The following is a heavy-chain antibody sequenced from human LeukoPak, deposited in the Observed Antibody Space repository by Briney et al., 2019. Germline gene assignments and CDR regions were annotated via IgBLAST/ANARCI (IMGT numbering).Heavy chain of an antibody. V-gene: IGHV3-33*01. D-gene: IGHD1-26*01. CDR1: GFTFSSYG. J-gene: IGHJ4*02. CDR3: ARSWECELLGCFDY. CDR2: IWYDGSNK. Sequence: GGSLRLSCAASGFTFSSYGMHWVRQAPGKGLEWVAVIWYDGSNKYYADSVKGRFTISRDNSKNTLYLQMNSLRAEDTAVYYCARSWECELLGCFDYCGQATLATVSS.